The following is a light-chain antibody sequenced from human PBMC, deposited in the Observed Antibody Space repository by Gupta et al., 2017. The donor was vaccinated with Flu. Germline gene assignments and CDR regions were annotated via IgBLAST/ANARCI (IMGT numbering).Light chain of an antibody. V-gene: IGKV3D-15*01. Sequence: EVVMTHSPATLSVSPGDTVTLSCRASQSIRSDLVWYQQKPGQPPRLLIYGASSRAAGIPGRFSGSGSDTEFTLTISSLQSEDSAVYYCKQYENWPPGYTFGQGTKLEIK. J-gene: IGKJ2*01. CDR2: GAS. CDR3: KQYENWPPGYT. CDR1: QSIRSD.